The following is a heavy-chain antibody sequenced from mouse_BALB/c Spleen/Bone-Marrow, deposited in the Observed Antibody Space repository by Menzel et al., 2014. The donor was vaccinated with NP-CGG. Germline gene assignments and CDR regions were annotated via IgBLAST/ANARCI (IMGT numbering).Heavy chain of an antibody. CDR2: FYPGSGST. Sequence: LQQSGSELVRPGASVKLSCKASGYTFTSYWMHWVKQRPGQGLEWIGNFYPGSGSTNYDEKFKRRATLTVDTSSSTAYMQLSSLTSEDYAVYYCTRYRYDADYFDYWGQGTTLTVSS. D-gene: IGHD2-14*01. V-gene: IGHV1S22*01. CDR3: TRYRYDADYFDY. CDR1: GYTFTSYW. J-gene: IGHJ2*01.